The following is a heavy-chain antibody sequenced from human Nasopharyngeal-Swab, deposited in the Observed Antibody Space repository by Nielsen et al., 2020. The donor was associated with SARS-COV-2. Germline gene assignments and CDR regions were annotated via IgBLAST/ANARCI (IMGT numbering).Heavy chain of an antibody. V-gene: IGHV4-59*08. CDR3: ASLTFGGVIVIPSYYFDY. D-gene: IGHD3-16*02. J-gene: IGHJ4*02. CDR2: IYYSGST. Sequence: RQAPGKGLEWIGYIYYSGSTNYNPSLKSRVTISVDTSKNQFSLKLSSVTAADTAVYYCASLTFGGVIVIPSYYFDYWGQGTLVTVSS.